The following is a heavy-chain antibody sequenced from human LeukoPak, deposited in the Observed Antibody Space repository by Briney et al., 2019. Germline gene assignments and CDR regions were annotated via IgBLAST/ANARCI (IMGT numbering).Heavy chain of an antibody. CDR2: ISGTSNTI. V-gene: IGHV3-48*01. D-gene: IGHD3-3*01. CDR3: AGVIQFLDANYMDV. Sequence: GGSLRLSCAASGFTFNTYSMNWVRQAPGKWLEWLAYISGTSNTIYYARSVKGRFTISRDNAQNSVYLQVNSLRAEDTAAYFCAGVIQFLDANYMDVWGKGTMVTVSS. J-gene: IGHJ6*03. CDR1: GFTFNTYS.